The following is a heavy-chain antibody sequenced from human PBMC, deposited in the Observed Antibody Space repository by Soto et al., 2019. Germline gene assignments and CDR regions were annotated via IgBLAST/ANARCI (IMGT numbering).Heavy chain of an antibody. Sequence: QVQLVESGGGVVQPGRSLRLSCAASGFTFSSYAMHWVRQAPGKGLEWVAVISYDGSNKYYADSVNGRFTISRDNSKNPLYLQMYSLRAEDTAVYYCAISRQWLITYYFDYWGQGALVTGSS. D-gene: IGHD6-19*01. J-gene: IGHJ4*02. CDR2: ISYDGSNK. CDR1: GFTFSSYA. V-gene: IGHV3-30-3*01. CDR3: AISRQWLITYYFDY.